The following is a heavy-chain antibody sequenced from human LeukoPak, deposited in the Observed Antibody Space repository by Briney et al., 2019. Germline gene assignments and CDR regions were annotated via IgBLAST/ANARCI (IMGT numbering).Heavy chain of an antibody. V-gene: IGHV3-53*01. J-gene: IGHJ4*02. CDR1: GFIVSGKF. CDR3: ASGDGYLQPY. CDR2: IHYDGKI. Sequence: GGSLRLSCAASGFIVSGKFMSWVRQAPGKGLEWVSIIHYDGKIRYAGSVGGRFTIYRDDSENTLFLQMNSLRVDDTAVYFCASGDGYLQPYWGQGTLVTVSS. D-gene: IGHD2-21*01.